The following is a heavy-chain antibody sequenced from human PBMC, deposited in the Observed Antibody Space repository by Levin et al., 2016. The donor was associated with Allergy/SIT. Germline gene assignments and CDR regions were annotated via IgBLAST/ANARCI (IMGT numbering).Heavy chain of an antibody. CDR3: TTLDYYYYYMDV. V-gene: IGHV3-15*01. Sequence: VRQAPGKGLEWVGRIKSKTDGGTTDYAAPVKGRFTISRDDSKNTLYLQMNSLKTEDTAVYYCTTLDYYYYYMDVWGKGTTVTVSS. CDR2: IKSKTDGGTT. J-gene: IGHJ6*03.